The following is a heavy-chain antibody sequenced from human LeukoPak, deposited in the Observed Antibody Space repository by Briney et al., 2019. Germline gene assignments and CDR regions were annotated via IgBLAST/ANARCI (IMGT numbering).Heavy chain of an antibody. CDR2: IYYSGST. D-gene: IGHD2-15*01. J-gene: IGHJ4*02. CDR3: ARDIGVRNIVVVVAAPHYYFDY. Sequence: SETLSLTCTVSGGSISSGDYYWSWIRQPPGKGLEWIGYIYYSGSTYYNPSLKSRVTISVDTSKNQFSLKLSSVTAADTAVYYCARDIGVRNIVVVVAAPHYYFDYWGQGTLVTVSS. V-gene: IGHV4-30-4*01. CDR1: GGSISSGDYY.